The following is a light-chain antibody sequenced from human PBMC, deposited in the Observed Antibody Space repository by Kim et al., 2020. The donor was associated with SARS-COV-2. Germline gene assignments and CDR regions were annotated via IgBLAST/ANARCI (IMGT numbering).Light chain of an antibody. CDR2: KAS. J-gene: IGKJ1*01. V-gene: IGKV1-5*03. CDR1: QTISSW. CDR3: QQYNTYPRT. Sequence: ASVGDRVTITCRAIQTISSWLAWYQQKPGKAPKLLIYKASSLESGVPSRFSGSGSGTEFTLTISSLQPDDFAAYYCQQYNTYPRTFGQGTKVDIK.